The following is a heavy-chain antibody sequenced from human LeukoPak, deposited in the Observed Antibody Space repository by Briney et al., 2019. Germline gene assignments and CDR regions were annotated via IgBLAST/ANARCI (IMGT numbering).Heavy chain of an antibody. V-gene: IGHV3-74*01. CDR2: INTDGRST. D-gene: IGHD2-2*01. CDR1: GFTFSSYW. CDR3: ASCGSTSCTY. J-gene: IGHJ4*02. Sequence: GGSLRLTCAASGFTFSSYWMHWVRQAPGKGLVWVSRINTDGRSTSYADSVKGRFTISRDNAKNTLYLQMNSLRAEDTAVYYCASCGSTSCTYWGQGTLVTVSS.